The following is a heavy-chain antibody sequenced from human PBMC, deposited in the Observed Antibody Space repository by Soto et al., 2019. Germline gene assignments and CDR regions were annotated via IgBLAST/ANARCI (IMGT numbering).Heavy chain of an antibody. J-gene: IGHJ6*03. CDR2: TYYRSRWYN. V-gene: IGHV6-1*01. CDR3: AGTTSHQWYYMDV. Sequence: PSQTDSRTCAISGDSVSSNIAAWNWIRLSPSRGLEWLARTYYRSRWYNDYAVSVRSRITVNPDTSKNQFSLQLTPVTPEDTAVYYCAGTTSHQWYYMDVWGKGTTVTVSS. CDR1: GDSVSSNIAA. D-gene: IGHD1-7*01.